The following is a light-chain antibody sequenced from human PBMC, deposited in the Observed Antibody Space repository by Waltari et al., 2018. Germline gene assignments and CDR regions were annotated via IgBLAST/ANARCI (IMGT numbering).Light chain of an antibody. CDR2: WAA. V-gene: IGKV4-1*01. CDR3: YKYSTTPTWT. CDR1: QNILFSANNKNY. J-gene: IGKJ1*01. Sequence: DIVMTHSPDLLAVSLGERATINCKSSQNILFSANNKNYLAWYQQSPGQSPKLLMYWAASREAGVPAEFSGSGSGTDFTLTISSLQADDVAVYYCYKYSTTPTWTFGQGTKVEVK.